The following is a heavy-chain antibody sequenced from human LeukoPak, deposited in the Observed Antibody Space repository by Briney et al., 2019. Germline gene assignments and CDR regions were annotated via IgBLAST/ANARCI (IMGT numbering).Heavy chain of an antibody. CDR2: IRYDGSNK. Sequence: GGSLRLSCAASGFTFSSYGMHWVRQAPGKGLEWVAFIRYDGSNKYYADSVKGRFTISRDNSKNTLYLQMNSLRAEDTAVYYCAKVAGYGYGLNWFDPWGQGTLVTVSS. J-gene: IGHJ5*02. D-gene: IGHD5-18*01. CDR3: AKVAGYGYGLNWFDP. CDR1: GFTFSSYG. V-gene: IGHV3-30*02.